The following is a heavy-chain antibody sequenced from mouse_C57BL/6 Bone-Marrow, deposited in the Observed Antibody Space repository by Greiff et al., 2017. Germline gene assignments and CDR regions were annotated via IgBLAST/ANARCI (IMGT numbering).Heavy chain of an antibody. J-gene: IGHJ3*01. V-gene: IGHV1-64*01. CDR1: GYTFTSYW. CDR2: IHPNSGST. D-gene: IGHD6-5*01. CDR3: ARRLCRGFAY. Sequence: QVQLQQPGAELVKPGASVKLSCKASGYTFTSYWMHWVKQRPGQGLEWIGMIHPNSGSTNYNEKFKSKATLTVDKSSSTAYMQLSSLTSADAAVDYCARRLCRGFAYWGQGTLVTVSA.